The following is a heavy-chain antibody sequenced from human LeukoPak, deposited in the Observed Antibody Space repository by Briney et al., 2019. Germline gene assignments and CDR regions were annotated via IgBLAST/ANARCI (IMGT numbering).Heavy chain of an antibody. Sequence: GGSLRLSCSASGFTFTSYAMHWIRQAPGKGLEWVSYISSSSSYTNYADSVKGRFTISRDNAKNSLYLQMNSLRAEDTAVYYCARDKGYSRGFGEHLGWFDPWGQGTLVTVSS. CDR2: ISSSSSYT. J-gene: IGHJ5*02. CDR3: ARDKGYSRGFGEHLGWFDP. D-gene: IGHD3-10*01. V-gene: IGHV3-11*05. CDR1: GFTFTSYA.